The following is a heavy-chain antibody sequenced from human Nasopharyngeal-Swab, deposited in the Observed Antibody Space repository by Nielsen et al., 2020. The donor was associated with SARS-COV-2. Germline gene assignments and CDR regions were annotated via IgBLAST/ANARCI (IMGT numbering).Heavy chain of an antibody. Sequence: GGSLTLSCAASGFTFDDYAMHWVRQAPGKGLEWVSGISWNSGSIGYADSVKGRFTISRDNAKNSLYLQMNSLRAEDTALYYCAKDTSRIAAAGTPFDYWGQGTLVTVSS. D-gene: IGHD6-13*01. V-gene: IGHV3-9*01. CDR1: GFTFDDYA. CDR3: AKDTSRIAAAGTPFDY. J-gene: IGHJ4*02. CDR2: ISWNSGSI.